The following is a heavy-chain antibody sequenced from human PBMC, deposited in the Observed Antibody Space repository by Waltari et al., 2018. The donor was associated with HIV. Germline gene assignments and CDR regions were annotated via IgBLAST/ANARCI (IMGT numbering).Heavy chain of an antibody. V-gene: IGHV4-59*11. J-gene: IGHJ4*02. CDR3: ARGDDVLTGRGFDY. D-gene: IGHD3-9*01. CDR2: IYHGGMG. Sequence: QVQLQESGPRLVRPSTTLSLNCFVSGDSISNHYWGWIRQSPGKGLEWIGYIYHGGMGGYNPPLTRRLTISRDVTNILFSLQLTSVTTAATAVYYWARGDDVLTGRGFDYWGQGALVIV. CDR1: GDSISNHY.